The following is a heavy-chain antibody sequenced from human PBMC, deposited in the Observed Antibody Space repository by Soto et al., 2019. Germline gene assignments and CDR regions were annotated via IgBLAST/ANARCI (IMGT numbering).Heavy chain of an antibody. V-gene: IGHV1-3*01. Sequence: GASVKVSCKASGYTFSIYAMHWVLQSPLQRLEWMGWINAGYGNTKSSQKFQDRVTISRDTSASTAYMELTSLRSEDTAVYYCARDTGDGTFDFWGQGTLVTVSS. CDR1: GYTFSIYA. D-gene: IGHD7-27*01. CDR3: ARDTGDGTFDF. J-gene: IGHJ4*02. CDR2: INAGYGNT.